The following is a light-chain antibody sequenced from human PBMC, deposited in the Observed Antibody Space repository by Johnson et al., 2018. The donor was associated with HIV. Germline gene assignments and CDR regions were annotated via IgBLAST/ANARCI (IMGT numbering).Light chain of an antibody. CDR2: DNN. V-gene: IGLV1-51*01. CDR3: GTGDSSLSALYV. CDR1: SSNIGNNY. Sequence: QSFLTQPPSVSAAPGQKVTISCSGSSSNIGNNYVSWYQQLPGTAPKLLIYDNNKRPSGIPDRFSGSKSGTSATLGFTGLQTGDEADYYCGTGDSSLSALYVFGTGTKVTVL. J-gene: IGLJ1*01.